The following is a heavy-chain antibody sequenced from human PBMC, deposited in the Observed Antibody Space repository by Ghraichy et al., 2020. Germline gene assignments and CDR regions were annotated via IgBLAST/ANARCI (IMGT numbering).Heavy chain of an antibody. Sequence: GGSLRLSCAASAFTFSSYSMNWVRQAPGKGLEWVSYITSSSSNIYYADSVKGRFTISRDNAKNSLYLQMHSLRDEDTAVYYCARSCDSCYFRSDYWGQGTLVTVSS. V-gene: IGHV3-48*02. D-gene: IGHD2-21*01. CDR1: AFTFSSYS. CDR3: ARSCDSCYFRSDY. J-gene: IGHJ4*02. CDR2: ITSSSSNI.